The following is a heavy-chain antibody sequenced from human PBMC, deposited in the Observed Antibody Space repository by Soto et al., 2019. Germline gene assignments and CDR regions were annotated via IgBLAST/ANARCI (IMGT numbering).Heavy chain of an antibody. V-gene: IGHV1-24*01. J-gene: IGHJ4*02. CDR1: GYTLTELS. CDR2: FDPEDGET. Sequence: ASVKVSCKVSGYTLTELSMHWVRQAPGKGLEWVGGFDPEDGETIYAQKFQGRVTMTEDTSTDTAYMELSSLRSEDTAVYYCATDLFGFYPGRRSINSYRGQGTLVTVSS. D-gene: IGHD2-2*01. CDR3: ATDLFGFYPGRRSINSY.